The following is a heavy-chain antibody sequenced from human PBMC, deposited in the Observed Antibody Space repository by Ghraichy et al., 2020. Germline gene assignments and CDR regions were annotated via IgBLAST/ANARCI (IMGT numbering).Heavy chain of an antibody. CDR3: ARDGAYYYYGMDV. J-gene: IGHJ6*02. CDR1: GGSISSYY. CDR2: IYYSGST. V-gene: IGHV4-59*01. D-gene: IGHD1-26*01. Sequence: SQTLSLTCTVSGGSISSYYWSWIRQPPGKGLEWIGYIYYSGSTNYNPSLKSRVTISVDTSKNQFSLKLSSVTAADTAVYYCARDGAYYYYGMDVWGQGTTVTVSS.